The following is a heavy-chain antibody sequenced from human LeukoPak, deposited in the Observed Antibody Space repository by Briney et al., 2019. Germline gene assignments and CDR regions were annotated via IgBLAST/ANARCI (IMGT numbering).Heavy chain of an antibody. CDR2: IYSSETT. D-gene: IGHD5-18*01. CDR3: ARDFADTDTRTADVHYTDV. Sequence: PSQTLSLTCTVSGASISSGDYYWSWIRQPPGKGLEWIGYIYSSETTHYNPSLKGRITFSLDTSKNQFSLKLNSVTAADTAVYYCARDFADTDTRTADVHYTDVWGKGTTVTVSS. V-gene: IGHV4-30-4*01. J-gene: IGHJ6*03. CDR1: GASISSGDYY.